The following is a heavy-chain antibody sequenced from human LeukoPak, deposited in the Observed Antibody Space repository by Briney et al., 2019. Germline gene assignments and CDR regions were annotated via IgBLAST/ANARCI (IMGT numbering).Heavy chain of an antibody. D-gene: IGHD5-12*01. CDR2: IIPIFSTA. CDR1: GGTFSSYA. V-gene: IGHV1-69*05. CDR3: ARDYSSYTGYYFDY. Sequence: SVKVSCKASGGTFSSYAISWVRQAPGQGLEWMGRIIPIFSTANYAQKFQGRVTITTDESTSTAYMELSSLRSEDTAVYYCARDYSSYTGYYFDYWGQGTLVTVSS. J-gene: IGHJ4*02.